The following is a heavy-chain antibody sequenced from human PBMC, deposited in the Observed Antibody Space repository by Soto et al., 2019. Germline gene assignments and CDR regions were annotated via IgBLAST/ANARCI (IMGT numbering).Heavy chain of an antibody. Sequence: PGGALRLSCAASGFTFGDYSMNWVRQAPGEGLEWVSYMGRSNGITWYADSVKGRFTISRDNAKNSLYLQMNSLRDEDTAVYYCARDYLWSFDYWGQGTLVTVSS. CDR2: MGRSNGIT. D-gene: IGHD3-10*01. CDR3: ARDYLWSFDY. J-gene: IGHJ4*02. V-gene: IGHV3-48*02. CDR1: GFTFGDYS.